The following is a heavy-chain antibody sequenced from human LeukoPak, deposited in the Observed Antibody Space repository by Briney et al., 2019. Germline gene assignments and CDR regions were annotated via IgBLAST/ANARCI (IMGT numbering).Heavy chain of an antibody. D-gene: IGHD1-26*01. J-gene: IGHJ4*02. CDR3: ARAGDDSGSYSY. CDR1: GGTFSSYA. V-gene: IGHV1-69*05. CDR2: IIPIFGTA. Sequence: SVKVSCRASGGTFSSYAISWVRQAPGQGLEWMGGIIPIFGTANYAQKFQGRVTITTDESTSTAHMELGSLRSEDTAVYYCARAGDDSGSYSYWGQGTLVTVSS.